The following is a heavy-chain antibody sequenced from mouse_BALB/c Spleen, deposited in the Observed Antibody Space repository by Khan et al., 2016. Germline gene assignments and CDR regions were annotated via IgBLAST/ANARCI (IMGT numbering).Heavy chain of an antibody. D-gene: IGHD2-14*01. Sequence: QVQLQQSGAELVRPGSSVKISCKASGYAFSSYWMNWVKQRPGQGLEWIGQIYPGDGDTNYNGKFKGKATLTADKSSSTAYMQLSSLTSKDSAVYFCATQERYDPLFAYWGQGTLVTVSA. CDR1: GYAFSSYW. J-gene: IGHJ3*01. CDR2: IYPGDGDT. V-gene: IGHV1-80*01. CDR3: ATQERYDPLFAY.